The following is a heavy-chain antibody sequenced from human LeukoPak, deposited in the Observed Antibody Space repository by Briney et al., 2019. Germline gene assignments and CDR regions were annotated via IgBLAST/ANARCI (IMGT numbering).Heavy chain of an antibody. CDR3: ARDTFHPGLIDS. J-gene: IGHJ4*02. CDR1: GFTFSRYA. Sequence: GGSLRLSCAASGFTFSRYAMNWVRQAPGKGLEWVSYINTDSSDIHYADSVKGRFTISRDNARNTLYLQLSSLRAGDSAVYYCARDTFHPGLIDSWGQGTLVTVSS. V-gene: IGHV3-21*05. CDR2: INTDSSDI. D-gene: IGHD2-21*01.